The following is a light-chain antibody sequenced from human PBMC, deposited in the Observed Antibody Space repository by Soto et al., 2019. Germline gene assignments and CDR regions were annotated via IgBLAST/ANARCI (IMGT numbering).Light chain of an antibody. CDR2: NVY. CDR1: SSDIGIYNF. Sequence: QSALTQPASVSGSPGQSITIFCTGTSSDIGIYNFVSWYQQHPGKAPKLMIYNVYSRPSGVSSRFSGSKSGNTASLTVSGLQGEDEAEYYCSLYVGSDNWLFGGGTQLTVL. J-gene: IGLJ3*02. V-gene: IGLV2-14*03. CDR3: SLYVGSDNWL.